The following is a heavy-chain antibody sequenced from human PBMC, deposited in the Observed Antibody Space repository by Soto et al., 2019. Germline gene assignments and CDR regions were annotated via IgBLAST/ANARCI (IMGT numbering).Heavy chain of an antibody. V-gene: IGHV1-69*12. CDR3: ARARNDYGDPLAAFDI. Sequence: QVQLVQSGAEVKKPGSSVKVSCKASGGTFSSYAISWVRQAPGQGLEWMGGIIPIFGTATYAQKFQGSVTITADESTSSAYIELSSLRSEDTAVYDCARARNDYGDPLAAFDIWGQGTMVTV. CDR1: GGTFSSYA. J-gene: IGHJ3*02. D-gene: IGHD4-17*01. CDR2: IIPIFGTA.